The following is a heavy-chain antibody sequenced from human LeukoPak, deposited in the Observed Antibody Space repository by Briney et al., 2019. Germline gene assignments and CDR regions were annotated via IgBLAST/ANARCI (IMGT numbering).Heavy chain of an antibody. J-gene: IGHJ6*03. D-gene: IGHD3-3*01. V-gene: IGHV4-59*01. CDR2: IYYSGST. CDR3: ARVDDFWSGYSPLYYYYYMDV. CDR1: GGSISSYY. Sequence: SETLSLTCTVSGGSISSYYWSWIRQPPGKGLEWIGYIYYSGSTNYNPSLKGRVTISVDTSKNQFSLKLSSVTAADTAVYYCARVDDFWSGYSPLYYYYYMDVWGKGTTVTVSS.